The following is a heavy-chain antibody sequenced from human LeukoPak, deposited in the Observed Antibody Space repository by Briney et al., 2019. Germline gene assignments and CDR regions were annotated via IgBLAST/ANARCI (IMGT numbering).Heavy chain of an antibody. D-gene: IGHD2-15*01. CDR1: GGSFSGYY. J-gene: IGHJ4*02. CDR2: INHSGST. Sequence: SETLSLTCAVYGGSFSGYYWSWIRQPPGKGLEWIGGINHSGSTNYNPSLKSRVTISVDTSKNQFSLKLSSVTAADTAVYYCATYCSGGSCYSGFDYWGQGTLVTVSS. V-gene: IGHV4-34*01. CDR3: ATYCSGGSCYSGFDY.